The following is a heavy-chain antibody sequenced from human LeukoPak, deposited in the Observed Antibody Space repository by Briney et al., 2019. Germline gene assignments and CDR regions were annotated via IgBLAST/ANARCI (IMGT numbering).Heavy chain of an antibody. CDR1: GGSISSSTYY. CDR3: ARHGHSQAVVDY. V-gene: IGHV4-39*01. D-gene: IGHD6-19*01. CDR2: FYYTGST. J-gene: IGHJ4*02. Sequence: SETLSLTCTVSGGSISSSTYYWGWIRQPPGNGLEWIGSFYYTGSTYYNPSLKSRVTISVDTSKNQFSLKLSSVTAADTAVYYCARHGHSQAVVDYWGQGTLVTVSS.